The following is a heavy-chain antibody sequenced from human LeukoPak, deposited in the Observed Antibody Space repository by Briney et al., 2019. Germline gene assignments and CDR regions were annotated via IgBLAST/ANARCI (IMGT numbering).Heavy chain of an antibody. CDR2: IYSGGST. D-gene: IGHD3-22*01. Sequence: GGSLRLSCAASGFTVSINYMSWVRQAPGKGLEWVSVIYSGGSTYYADSVKGRFTISRDNSKNTLYLQMNSLRAEDTAVYYCARGPSMISTQTQYYYYGMDVWGQGTTVTVSS. CDR3: ARGPSMISTQTQYYYYGMDV. CDR1: GFTVSINY. V-gene: IGHV3-66*01. J-gene: IGHJ6*02.